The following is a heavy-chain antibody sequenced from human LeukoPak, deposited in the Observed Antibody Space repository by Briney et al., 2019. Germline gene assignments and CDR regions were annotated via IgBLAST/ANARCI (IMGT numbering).Heavy chain of an antibody. D-gene: IGHD4-17*01. J-gene: IGHJ6*03. CDR3: AXXQRDXXXYVPRYMDV. CDR1: GGSISGYY. CDR2: IYYSVNT. Sequence: SETLSLTCTVSGGSISGYYWSWIRQPPGKGLEWIGYIYYSVNTNYNPSLKSRVTIVGDTSKNQFSLKLSSVTAADTAVYYCAXXQRDXXXYVPRYMDVWXKGTTLTVSS. V-gene: IGHV4-59*08.